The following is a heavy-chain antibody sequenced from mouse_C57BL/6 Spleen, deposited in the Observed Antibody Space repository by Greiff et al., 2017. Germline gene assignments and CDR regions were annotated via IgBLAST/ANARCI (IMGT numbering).Heavy chain of an antibody. J-gene: IGHJ2*01. CDR1: GYTFTSYW. Sequence: QVQLQQPGAELVKPGASVKLSCKASGYTFTSYWMQWVKQRPGQGLEWIGEIDPSDSYTNYNQKFKGKATLTVDTSSSTAYMQLSSLTSEDSAVYYCARRITTVVATSPFDYWGQGTTLTVSS. V-gene: IGHV1-50*01. CDR2: IDPSDSYT. D-gene: IGHD1-1*01. CDR3: ARRITTVVATSPFDY.